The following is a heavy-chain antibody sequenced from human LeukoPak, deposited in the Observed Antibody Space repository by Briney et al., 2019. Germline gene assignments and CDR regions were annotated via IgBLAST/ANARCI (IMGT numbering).Heavy chain of an antibody. CDR2: INSDGSST. J-gene: IGHJ4*02. Sequence: PGGSLRLSCAASGFTFSSYWMHWVRQAPGKGLAWVSRINSDGSSTNYADSVKGRFTISRDNAKESLYLQMNSLRAEDTAVYYCARIGYSSSSFDFWGQGTLVTVSS. V-gene: IGHV3-74*01. D-gene: IGHD6-6*01. CDR3: ARIGYSSSSFDF. CDR1: GFTFSSYW.